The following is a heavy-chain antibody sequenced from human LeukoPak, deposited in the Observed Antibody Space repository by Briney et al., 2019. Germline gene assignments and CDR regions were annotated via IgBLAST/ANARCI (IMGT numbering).Heavy chain of an antibody. CDR1: GYSFTVFY. CDR2: INPSGGST. CDR3: ARGRIGLLWFGELER. V-gene: IGHV1-46*01. J-gene: IGHJ4*02. D-gene: IGHD3-10*01. Sequence: ASVKVSCKASGYSFTVFYMHWVRQAPGQGLEWMGIINPSGGSTSYAQKFQGRVTMTRDMSTSTVYMELSSLRSEDTAVYYCARGRIGLLWFGELERWGQGTLVTVSS.